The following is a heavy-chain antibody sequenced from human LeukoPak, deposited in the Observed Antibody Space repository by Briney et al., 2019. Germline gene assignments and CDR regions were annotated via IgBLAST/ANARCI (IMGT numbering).Heavy chain of an antibody. D-gene: IGHD1-26*01. Sequence: QPGRSLRLSCTASGFTFGDYAMSWVRQAPGKGLEWVGFIRSKAYGGTTEYAASVKGRFTISRDDSKSIAYLQMNSLKTEDTAVYYCTRDWELDYYYYDMDVWGQGTTVTVSS. CDR1: GFTFGDYA. CDR2: IRSKAYGGTT. CDR3: TRDWELDYYYYDMDV. V-gene: IGHV3-49*04. J-gene: IGHJ6*02.